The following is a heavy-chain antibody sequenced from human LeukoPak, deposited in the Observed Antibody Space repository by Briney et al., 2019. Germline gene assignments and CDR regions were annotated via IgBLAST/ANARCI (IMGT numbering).Heavy chain of an antibody. Sequence: SGTLSLTCAVSGGSISSSNWWSWVRQPPGKGLEWIGGMYQSGSTNYNPSLKSRVTISIDKSKNQFSLKLTSVTAADTAVYYCARGFRYMVRGVVITYCFDYWGQGTLVTVSS. V-gene: IGHV4-4*02. CDR2: MYQSGST. J-gene: IGHJ4*02. CDR3: ARGFRYMVRGVVITYCFDY. D-gene: IGHD3-10*01. CDR1: GGSISSSNW.